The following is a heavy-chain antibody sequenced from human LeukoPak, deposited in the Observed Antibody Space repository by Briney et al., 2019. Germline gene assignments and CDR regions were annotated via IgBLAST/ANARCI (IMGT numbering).Heavy chain of an antibody. CDR3: ARADYYDSSGYYAPRGHHFDY. CDR2: INPSGGST. V-gene: IGHV1-46*01. D-gene: IGHD3-22*01. J-gene: IGHJ4*02. CDR1: GYTFTSYY. Sequence: GASVKVSCKASGYTFTSYYMHWVRQAPGQGLEWMGIINPSGGSTSYAQKFQGRVTMTRDMSTSTVYMELSSLRSEDTAVYYCARADYYDSSGYYAPRGHHFDYWGQGTLVTVSS.